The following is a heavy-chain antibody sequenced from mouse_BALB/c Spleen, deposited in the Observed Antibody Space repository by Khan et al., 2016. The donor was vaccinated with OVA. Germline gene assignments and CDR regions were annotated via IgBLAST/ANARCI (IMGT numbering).Heavy chain of an antibody. D-gene: IGHD1-1*02. J-gene: IGHJ3*01. CDR3: TRSGYGGFAY. CDR2: INPNNAGP. Sequence: VQLQQSGAELVKPGASVRLSCKSSGYTFTSYYLYWVKQRPGQGLAWIGDINPNNAGPNFNEKFKSKATLTVDKSSSTAYIQLRSLTSEDSAVYYCTRSGYGGFAYWRQGTLVTVSA. CDR1: GYTFTSYY. V-gene: IGHV1S81*02.